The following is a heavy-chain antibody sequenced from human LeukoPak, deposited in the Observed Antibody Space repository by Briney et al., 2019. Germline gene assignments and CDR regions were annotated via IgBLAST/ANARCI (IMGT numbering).Heavy chain of an antibody. CDR2: INHSGST. J-gene: IGHJ4*02. Sequence: ASETLSLTCTVSGGSISSGGYYWSWIRQPPGKGLEWIGEINHSGSTNYNPSLKSRVTISVDTSKNQFSLKLSSVTAADTAVYYCARNRQWELLRGWLDLDFDYWGQGTLVTVSS. CDR1: GGSISSGGYY. CDR3: ARNRQWELLRGWLDLDFDY. V-gene: IGHV4-39*07. D-gene: IGHD1-26*01.